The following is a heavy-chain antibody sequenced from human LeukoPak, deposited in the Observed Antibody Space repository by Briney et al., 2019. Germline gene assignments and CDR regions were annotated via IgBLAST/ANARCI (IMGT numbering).Heavy chain of an antibody. D-gene: IGHD2-2*02. Sequence: ASVKVSCKTSGYKFASFDINWVRLATGQGLEWMGWMNPKNGDTGYAQKFHGRVTMTRNTAISTAYMELSSLRSEDTAVYYCARSGRAIDATDHGMDVRGQGTTVIVYS. CDR2: MNPKNGDT. CDR1: GYKFASFD. V-gene: IGHV1-8*01. CDR3: ARSGRAIDATDHGMDV. J-gene: IGHJ6*02.